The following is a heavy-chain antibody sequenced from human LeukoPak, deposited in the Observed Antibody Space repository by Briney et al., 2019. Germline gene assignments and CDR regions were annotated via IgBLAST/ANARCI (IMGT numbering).Heavy chain of an antibody. D-gene: IGHD3-10*01. V-gene: IGHV3-7*03. CDR2: IQQDGSET. J-gene: IGHJ4*02. CDR1: GFTLSRYW. Sequence: PAGSLRLSCAASGFTLSRYWMSWVRPAPGQGLEWVAPIQQDGSETIYGDSVKGRFHISRDNAKNSLHLQMNSLRAEDAAVFYCARIDYYTSGTYAYPNFDYWGQGTLVTVSS. CDR3: ARIDYYTSGTYAYPNFDY.